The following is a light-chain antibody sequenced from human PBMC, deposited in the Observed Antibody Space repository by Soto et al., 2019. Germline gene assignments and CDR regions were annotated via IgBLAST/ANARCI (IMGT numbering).Light chain of an antibody. CDR1: TSDVGSYDL. V-gene: IGLV2-23*02. CDR2: EVS. J-gene: IGLJ1*01. Sequence: QSALTRPASVSGSPGRSITISCTGTTSDVGSYDLVSWYQQHPGKAHKLMIYEVSKWPSGVYNRFSGSKSANTASLTISGLQAEDEADYYCCSYAGSSTYVFGTGTKVTVL. CDR3: CSYAGSSTYV.